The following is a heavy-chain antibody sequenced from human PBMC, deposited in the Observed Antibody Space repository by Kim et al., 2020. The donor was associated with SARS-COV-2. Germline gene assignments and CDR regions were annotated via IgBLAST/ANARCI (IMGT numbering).Heavy chain of an antibody. J-gene: IGHJ4*02. Sequence: SVKGRFTISRDNAKNSLYLQMNSLRAEDTAVYYCARERASGYSGYDPAGYWGQGTLVTVSS. D-gene: IGHD5-12*01. V-gene: IGHV3-21*01. CDR3: ARERASGYSGYDPAGY.